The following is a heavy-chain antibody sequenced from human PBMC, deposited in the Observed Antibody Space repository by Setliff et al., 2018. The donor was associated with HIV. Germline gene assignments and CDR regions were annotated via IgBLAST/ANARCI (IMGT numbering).Heavy chain of an antibody. Sequence: SETLSLTCTVSGGSINRYYWSWIRQPPGKGLEWIGYIYTSGSTKYNPSLKSRLTISVDPSKNQFSLRLSPVTAADTAVYYCARHGPMRDGYNHGAFDYWGQGTPVTAPQ. CDR1: GGSINRYY. J-gene: IGHJ4*02. CDR3: ARHGPMRDGYNHGAFDY. D-gene: IGHD5-12*01. V-gene: IGHV4-4*09. CDR2: IYTSGST.